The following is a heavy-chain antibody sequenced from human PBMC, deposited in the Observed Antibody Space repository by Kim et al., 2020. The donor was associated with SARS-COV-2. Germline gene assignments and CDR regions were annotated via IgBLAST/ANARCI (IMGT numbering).Heavy chain of an antibody. V-gene: IGHV3-23*01. D-gene: IGHD3-3*01. Sequence: DYADSVKGRFTISRDNSKNTLYLQMNSLRGEDTAVYYCAKDTILDYDAFDIWGQGTMVTVSS. J-gene: IGHJ3*02. CDR3: AKDTILDYDAFDI.